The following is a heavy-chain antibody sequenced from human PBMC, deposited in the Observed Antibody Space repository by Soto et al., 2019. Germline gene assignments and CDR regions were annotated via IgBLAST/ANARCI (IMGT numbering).Heavy chain of an antibody. CDR3: ARFPPPTCSGGSCYSGLDFDY. V-gene: IGHV3-33*01. D-gene: IGHD2-15*01. CDR1: GFTFSSYG. CDR2: IWYDGSNK. J-gene: IGHJ4*02. Sequence: GGSLRLSCAASGFTFSSYGMHWVRQAPGKGLEWVAVIWYDGSNKYYADSVKGRFTISRDNSKNTLYLQMNSLRAEDTAVYYCARFPPPTCSGGSCYSGLDFDYLGQGTLVTVSS.